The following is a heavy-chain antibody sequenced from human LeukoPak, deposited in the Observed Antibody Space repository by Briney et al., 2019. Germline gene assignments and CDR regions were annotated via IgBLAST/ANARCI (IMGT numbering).Heavy chain of an antibody. J-gene: IGHJ4*02. CDR1: GFTFSSYA. D-gene: IGHD2-8*01. V-gene: IGHV3-23*01. CDR3: AKSSPIVLMVYAIFLYFDY. CDR2: ISGSGGST. Sequence: GGSLRLSCAASGFTFSSYAMSWVRQAPGKGLGWVSAISGSGGSTYYADSVKGRFTISRDNSKNTLYLQMNSLRAEDTAVYYCAKSSPIVLMVYAIFLYFDYWGQGTLVTVSS.